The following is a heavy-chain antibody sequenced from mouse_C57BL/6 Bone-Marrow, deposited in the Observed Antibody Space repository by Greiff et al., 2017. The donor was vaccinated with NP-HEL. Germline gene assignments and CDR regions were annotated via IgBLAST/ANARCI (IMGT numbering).Heavy chain of an antibody. CDR3: ARDNYGSPKFAY. CDR2: ISYDGSN. J-gene: IGHJ3*01. CDR1: GYSITSGYY. V-gene: IGHV3-6*01. Sequence: DVKLQESGPGLVKPSQSLSLTCSVTGYSITSGYYWNWIRQFPGNKLEWMGYISYDGSNNSNPSLKNRISITRDTSKNQFFLKLNSVTTEDTATYYCARDNYGSPKFAYWGQGTLVTVSA. D-gene: IGHD1-1*01.